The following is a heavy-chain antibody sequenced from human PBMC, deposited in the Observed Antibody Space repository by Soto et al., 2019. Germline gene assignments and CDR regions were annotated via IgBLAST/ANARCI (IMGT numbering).Heavy chain of an antibody. CDR3: ASVPEYSSSASFDY. CDR1: GYTFTSYD. Sequence: QVQLVQSEAEVKKPGASVKVSCKASGYTFTSYDINWVRQASGQGLEWMGWMNPNSGKTGYAQKFQGRVTMTRNTSISTAYMELSSLRSEDTAVYYCASVPEYSSSASFDYCGKGTLVTVSS. V-gene: IGHV1-8*01. CDR2: MNPNSGKT. D-gene: IGHD6-6*01. J-gene: IGHJ4*02.